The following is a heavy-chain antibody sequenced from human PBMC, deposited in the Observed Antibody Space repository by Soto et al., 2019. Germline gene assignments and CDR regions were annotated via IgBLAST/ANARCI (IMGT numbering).Heavy chain of an antibody. D-gene: IGHD3-10*01. CDR3: AREVQVHTPAFVY. V-gene: IGHV1-69*19. Sequence: QVQLVQSGAEMKKPGSSVKVSCQSSGGTSNTYAMNWVRQAPGQGPEWMGDISPMFGAANYAPKFQGRVTITADESTGTSHMQLSSLTSEDTALYFCAREVQVHTPAFVYWGQGTLVTVSS. J-gene: IGHJ4*02. CDR1: GGTSNTYA. CDR2: ISPMFGAA.